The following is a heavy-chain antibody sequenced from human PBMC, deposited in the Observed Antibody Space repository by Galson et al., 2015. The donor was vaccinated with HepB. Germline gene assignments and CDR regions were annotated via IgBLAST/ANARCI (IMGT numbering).Heavy chain of an antibody. V-gene: IGHV3-30*04. CDR3: ASQDSGYDFVAVAGGFDY. D-gene: IGHD5-12*01. Sequence: QAPGKGLEWVAVISYDGSNKYYADSVKGRFTISRDNSKNTLYLQMNSLRAEDTAVYYCASQDSGYDFVAVAGGFDYWGQGTLVTVSS. J-gene: IGHJ4*02. CDR2: ISYDGSNK.